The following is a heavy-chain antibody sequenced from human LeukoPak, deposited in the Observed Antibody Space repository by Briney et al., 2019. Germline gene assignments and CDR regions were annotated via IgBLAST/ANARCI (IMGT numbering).Heavy chain of an antibody. Sequence: GRSLRLSCAASGFTFSSYGMHWVRQAPGKGLEWVAVISYDGSNKYYAGSVKGRFTISRDNSKNTLYLQMNSLRAEDTAVYYCAKDSSGWNNWFDPWGQGTLVTVSS. D-gene: IGHD6-19*01. CDR2: ISYDGSNK. CDR1: GFTFSSYG. CDR3: AKDSSGWNNWFDP. V-gene: IGHV3-30*18. J-gene: IGHJ5*02.